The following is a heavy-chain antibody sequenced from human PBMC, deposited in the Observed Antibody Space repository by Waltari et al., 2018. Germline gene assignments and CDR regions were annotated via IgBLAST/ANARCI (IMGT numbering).Heavy chain of an antibody. D-gene: IGHD3-3*01. CDR2: IYHSGST. CDR1: GYSISSGYY. CDR3: ASPIFGVVNTGGPFDY. J-gene: IGHJ4*02. V-gene: IGHV4-38-2*01. Sequence: QVQLQESGPGLVKPSETLSLTCAVSGYSISSGYYWGWIRQPPGKGLEWIGSIYHSGSTYYNPSLKSRVTISVDTSKNHFSLKLSSVTAADTAVYYCASPIFGVVNTGGPFDYWGQGTLVTVSS.